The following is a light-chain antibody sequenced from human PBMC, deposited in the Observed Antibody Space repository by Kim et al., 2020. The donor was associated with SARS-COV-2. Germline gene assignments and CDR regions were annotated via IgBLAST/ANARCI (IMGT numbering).Light chain of an antibody. Sequence: GRSVTISCPGSGSDVGTYHYVSWYQHHPGKAPKLIIHDVTTRPSGVPDRFSGSKSGNTASLTISGLRPEDEADYYCCSYAGDYTLLFGGGTKLTVL. V-gene: IGLV2-11*01. CDR2: DVT. J-gene: IGLJ3*02. CDR1: GSDVGTYHY. CDR3: CSYAGDYTLL.